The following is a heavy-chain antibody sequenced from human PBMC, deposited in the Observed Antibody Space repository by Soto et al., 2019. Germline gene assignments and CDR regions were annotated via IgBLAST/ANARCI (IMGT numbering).Heavy chain of an antibody. J-gene: IGHJ4*02. CDR3: ARGGTDIVVVVAATPEGGDY. Sequence: ASVKVSCKASGYTFTSYYMHWVRQAPGQGLEWMGIINPSGGSTSYAQKFQGRVTMTRDTSTSTVYMELSSLRSEDTAVYYCARGGTDIVVVVAATPEGGDYWGQGTLVTVSS. CDR2: INPSGGST. D-gene: IGHD2-15*01. CDR1: GYTFTSYY. V-gene: IGHV1-46*03.